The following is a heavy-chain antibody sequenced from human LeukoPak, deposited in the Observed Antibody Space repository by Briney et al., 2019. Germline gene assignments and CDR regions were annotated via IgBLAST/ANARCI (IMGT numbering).Heavy chain of an antibody. D-gene: IGHD1-26*01. Sequence: SETLSLTCAFSGGPISSTNWWSWVRQPPGKGLEWIGEIYHSGSTNYNPSLRSRITISVDKSKDQFSLRLSSVTAADTAVYYCARKIGSSGAFDIWGQGTMVTVSS. CDR1: GGPISSTNW. J-gene: IGHJ3*02. CDR3: ARKIGSSGAFDI. V-gene: IGHV4-4*02. CDR2: IYHSGST.